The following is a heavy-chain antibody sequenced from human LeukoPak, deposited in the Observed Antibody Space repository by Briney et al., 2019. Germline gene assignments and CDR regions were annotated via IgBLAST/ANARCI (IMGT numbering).Heavy chain of an antibody. D-gene: IGHD1-1*01. CDR3: SKATGTLGN. Sequence: GGSLRLSCAASGFTFSNYAMSWVRQAPGKGLEWVSTISNSDNKPYYADSVKGRFTISRDNSKNTLHLQMNSLTAEDTAMYYCSKATGTLGNWGQGTLVTVSS. CDR2: ISNSDNKP. J-gene: IGHJ4*02. CDR1: GFTFSNYA. V-gene: IGHV3-23*01.